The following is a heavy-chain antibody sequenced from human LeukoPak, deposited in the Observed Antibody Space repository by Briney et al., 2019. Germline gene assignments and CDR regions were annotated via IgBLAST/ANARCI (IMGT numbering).Heavy chain of an antibody. CDR1: GFTFSSYS. J-gene: IGHJ4*02. V-gene: IGHV3-23*01. D-gene: IGHD3-3*01. CDR3: AKVPLRFLEWLFGY. CDR2: ASNSGDST. Sequence: PGGSLRLSCAASGFTFSSYSMSWVRQAPGKGLEWVSGASNSGDSTYYADSVKGRFTISRDNSKNTLYLQMNSLRAEDTAVYYYAKVPLRFLEWLFGYWGQGTLVTVSS.